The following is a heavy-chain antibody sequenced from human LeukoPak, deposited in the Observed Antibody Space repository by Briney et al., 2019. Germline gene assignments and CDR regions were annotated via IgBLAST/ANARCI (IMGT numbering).Heavy chain of an antibody. CDR2: ISYDGSNK. CDR3: VKDRGYGTAWAFPSGY. Sequence: GGSLRLSCAASGFTFSSYGMHWVRQAPGKGLEWVAVISYDGSNKYYTDSVKGRFTISRDNSKNTLYLQMNSLRAEDTAVYYCVKDRGYGTAWAFPSGYWGQGTLVTVSS. V-gene: IGHV3-30*18. CDR1: GFTFSSYG. D-gene: IGHD6-19*01. J-gene: IGHJ4*02.